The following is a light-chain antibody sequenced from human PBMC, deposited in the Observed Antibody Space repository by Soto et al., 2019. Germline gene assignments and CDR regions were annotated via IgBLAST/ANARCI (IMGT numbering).Light chain of an antibody. CDR2: GAS. CDR1: QSVSSSY. J-gene: IGKJ2*01. Sequence: EIELTQSPGTLSLSPGERATLSCRASQSVSSSYLAWYQQKPGQAPRLLIYGASTRATGIPDRFSGSGSGTDFTLTINRLEPEDFGVYYCQQFGSSLYTFGQGTNLGIK. V-gene: IGKV3-20*01. CDR3: QQFGSSLYT.